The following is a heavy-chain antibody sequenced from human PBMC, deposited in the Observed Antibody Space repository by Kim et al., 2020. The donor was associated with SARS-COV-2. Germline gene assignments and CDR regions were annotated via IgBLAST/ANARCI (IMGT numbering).Heavy chain of an antibody. CDR3: ARSPDIVVVPAPYGMDV. Sequence: SETLSLTCTVSGGSVSSGSYYWSWIRQPPGKGLEWIGYISYSRSTNYNPSLKSRVTISVDTSKNQFSLKLSSVTAADTAVYYCARSPDIVVVPAPYGMDVWGQGTTVTVSS. J-gene: IGHJ6*02. D-gene: IGHD2-2*01. CDR1: GGSVSSGSYY. V-gene: IGHV4-61*01. CDR2: ISYSRST.